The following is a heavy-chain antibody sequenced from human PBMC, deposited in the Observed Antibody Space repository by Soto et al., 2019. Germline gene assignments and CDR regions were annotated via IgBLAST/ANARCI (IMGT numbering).Heavy chain of an antibody. V-gene: IGHV4-4*02. D-gene: IGHD3-16*01. Sequence: QEQLQESGSGLVNPSGTLSLTCAVSGGSITSSNWWSWVRQPPGKGLEWIGEIYHTGTTGYNPSLKSRVTISVDKSKNQFSLNLSSVTAADTAIYYCAKINDYVWESDSWGQGTLVTVSS. J-gene: IGHJ4*02. CDR3: AKINDYVWESDS. CDR2: IYHTGTT. CDR1: GGSITSSNW.